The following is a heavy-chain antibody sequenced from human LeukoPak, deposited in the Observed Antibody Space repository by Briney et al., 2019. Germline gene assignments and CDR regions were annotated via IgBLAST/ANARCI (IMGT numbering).Heavy chain of an antibody. CDR1: GFTFTDYS. D-gene: IGHD3-3*01. CDR3: ARDGSGFYLYYYMDV. J-gene: IGHJ6*03. CDR2: ISTVSTYK. V-gene: IGHV3-21*01. Sequence: GGSLRLSCAASGFTFTDYSMAWVRQAPGKGLEWVSSISTVSTYKFYSDSVKGRFTISRDNAKNILYLQMSSLSAEDTAVYYCARDGSGFYLYYYMDVWGRGTPVTVSS.